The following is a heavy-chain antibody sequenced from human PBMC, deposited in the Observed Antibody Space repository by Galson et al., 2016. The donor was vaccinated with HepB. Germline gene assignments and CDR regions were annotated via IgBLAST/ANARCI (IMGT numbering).Heavy chain of an antibody. J-gene: IGHJ6*02. CDR2: ISWDSGTI. CDR3: AKLGYYGSRRFNYFFGMDV. D-gene: IGHD3-10*01. V-gene: IGHV3-9*01. CDR1: GFTFHDSA. Sequence: SLRLSCAASGFTFHDSAMHGVRQAPVKGLEWVSTISWDSGTIGDAGSVKGRFTISRDNAKNFLYLQMNSLRAEDTALYYCAKLGYYGSRRFNYFFGMDVRGQGATVTVSS.